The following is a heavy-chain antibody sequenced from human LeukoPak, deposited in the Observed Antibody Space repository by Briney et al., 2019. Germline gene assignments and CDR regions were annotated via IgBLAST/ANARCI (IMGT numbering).Heavy chain of an antibody. Sequence: ASVKVSCKASGYTFTDYYIHWVRQAPGQELEWMGRINPNSGGTNYAQKFQGRVTVTRDASISHAYYELSSLRSDDTAVYYCARGAGFGELFTLTHLYYFDNWGQGTLVTVSS. V-gene: IGHV1-2*06. CDR1: GYTFTDYY. CDR2: INPNSGGT. J-gene: IGHJ4*02. D-gene: IGHD3-10*01. CDR3: ARGAGFGELFTLTHLYYFDN.